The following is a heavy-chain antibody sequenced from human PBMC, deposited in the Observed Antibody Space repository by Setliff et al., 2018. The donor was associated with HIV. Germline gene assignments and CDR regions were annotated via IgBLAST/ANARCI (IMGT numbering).Heavy chain of an antibody. CDR3: ARYPGSGYYYAPFDY. CDR2: ISYGGNNE. J-gene: IGHJ4*02. D-gene: IGHD3-22*01. Sequence: GGSLRLSCAASGFTFRTYGMHWVRQAPGKGLEWVAFISYGGNNEYYADSVQGLFTISRDNSKNTRYLQMDSLRPEDTAVYYCARYPGSGYYYAPFDYWGQGTLVTVSS. V-gene: IGHV3-30*03. CDR1: GFTFRTYG.